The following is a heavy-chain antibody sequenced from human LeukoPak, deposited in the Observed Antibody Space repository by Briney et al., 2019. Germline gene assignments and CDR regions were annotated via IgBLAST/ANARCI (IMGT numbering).Heavy chain of an antibody. CDR2: ISGSGGST. CDR3: ARDSAVSDAFDI. J-gene: IGHJ3*02. D-gene: IGHD3-10*01. Sequence: PGGSLRLSCAASGFTFSSYAMSWVRQAPGKGLEWVSAISGSGGSTYYADSVKGRFTISRDNSKNTLYLQMNSLRAEDTAVYYCARDSAVSDAFDIWGQGTTVTVSS. CDR1: GFTFSSYA. V-gene: IGHV3-23*01.